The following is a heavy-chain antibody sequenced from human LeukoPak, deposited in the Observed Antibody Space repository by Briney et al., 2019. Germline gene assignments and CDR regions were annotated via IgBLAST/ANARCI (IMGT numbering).Heavy chain of an antibody. Sequence: SQSLSPTLSVSGGSIINDYWSSIRHPPGKWLEWSGYIYNSARTNYNPSINDPVTISVDTSKKQFSLKLSSVTAADTAVYYCARSGTVPTFYYYSYMDVWGKGTTVTVSS. CDR3: ARSGTVPTFYYYSYMDV. V-gene: IGHV4-59*01. CDR2: IYNSART. J-gene: IGHJ6*03. CDR1: GGSIINDY. D-gene: IGHD4-17*01.